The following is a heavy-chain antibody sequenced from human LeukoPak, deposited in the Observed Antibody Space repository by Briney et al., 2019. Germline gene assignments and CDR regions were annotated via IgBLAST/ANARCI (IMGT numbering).Heavy chain of an antibody. CDR3: ARESRDGSRDYFDY. CDR1: GGTFSSYA. CDR2: IIPIFGTA. D-gene: IGHD5-24*01. J-gene: IGHJ4*02. V-gene: IGHV1-69*05. Sequence: GASVKVSCKASGGTFSSYATSWVRQAPGQGLEWMGGIIPIFGTANYAQKFQGRVTITTDESTSTAYMELSSLRSEDTAVYYCARESRDGSRDYFDYWGQGTLVTVSS.